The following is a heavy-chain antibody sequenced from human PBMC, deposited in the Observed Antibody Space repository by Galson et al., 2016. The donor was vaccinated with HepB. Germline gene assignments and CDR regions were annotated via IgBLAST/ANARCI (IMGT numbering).Heavy chain of an antibody. CDR3: AKDRLSGHGDYSWGIFDI. V-gene: IGHV3-23*01. CDR1: GLSLSPYA. CDR2: ISASGGSK. Sequence: SLRLSCAGSGLSLSPYAMSWGRQAPGKGPEWVSGISASGGSKTYADSVRGRFIISRDNSNNKLFLQMNSLTTEDTAIYFCAKDRLSGHGDYSWGIFDIWGRGTEVTVSS. D-gene: IGHD4-17*01. J-gene: IGHJ3*02.